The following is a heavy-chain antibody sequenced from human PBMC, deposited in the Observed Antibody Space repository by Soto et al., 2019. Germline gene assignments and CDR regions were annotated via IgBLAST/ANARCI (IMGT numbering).Heavy chain of an antibody. CDR2: ISYSGST. CDR1: GGSISSDSYY. D-gene: IGHD3-3*01. V-gene: IGHV4-39*07. CDR3: ARVPGDFWSGYYSWFDP. Sequence: SETLSLTCTVSGGSISSDSYYWGWIRQSPEKGLEWIASISYSGSTYYNPSLKSRVTISVDRSKNQFSLKLSSVTAADTAAYYCARVPGDFWSGYYSWFDPWGQGTLVTVSS. J-gene: IGHJ5*02.